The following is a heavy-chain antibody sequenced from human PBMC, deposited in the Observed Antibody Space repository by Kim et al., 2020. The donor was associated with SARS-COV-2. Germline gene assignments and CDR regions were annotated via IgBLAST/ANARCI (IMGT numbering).Heavy chain of an antibody. Sequence: GGSLRLSCVASGFTFSAHAMSWVRQAPGKGLEWVSGFSGSGISTYYADSVKGRFTISRDNSKNTVYLQMNSLRVDDTAIYYCAKATSRSMIVVASFDHWGQGTLVTVSS. CDR2: FSGSGIST. V-gene: IGHV3-23*01. J-gene: IGHJ4*02. CDR1: GFTFSAHA. CDR3: AKATSRSMIVVASFDH. D-gene: IGHD3-22*01.